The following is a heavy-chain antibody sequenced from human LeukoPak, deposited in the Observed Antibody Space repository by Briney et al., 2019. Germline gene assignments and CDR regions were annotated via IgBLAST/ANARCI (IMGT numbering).Heavy chain of an antibody. D-gene: IGHD3-9*01. CDR2: FDPEDGET. V-gene: IGHV1-24*01. J-gene: IGHJ3*02. Sequence: ASVKVSCKVSGYTLTELSMHWVRQAPGKGLEWMGGFDPEDGETIYAQKFQGRVTMTEDTSTDTAYMELSSLRSEDTAVYYRATAVRRRYFDWLCAFDIWGQGTMVTVSS. CDR1: GYTLTELS. CDR3: ATAVRRRYFDWLCAFDI.